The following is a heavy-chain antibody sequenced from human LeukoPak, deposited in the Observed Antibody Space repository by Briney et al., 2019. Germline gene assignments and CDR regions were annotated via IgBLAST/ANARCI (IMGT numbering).Heavy chain of an antibody. J-gene: IGHJ4*02. CDR1: GYTFTDYY. V-gene: IGHV1-69-2*01. CDR3: ATGGYQLLRFGY. CDR2: VDPKDGET. Sequence: ASVKVSCKVSGYTFTDYYMHWVQQAPGKGLEWMGLVDPKDGETIYAEKFQGRVTITPDTSTDTAYMELRSLRSEDTDVYYCATGGYQLLRFGYWGQGTLVTVSS. D-gene: IGHD2-2*01.